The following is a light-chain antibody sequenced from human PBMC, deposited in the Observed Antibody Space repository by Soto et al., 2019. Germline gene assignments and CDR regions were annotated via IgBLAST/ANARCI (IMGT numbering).Light chain of an antibody. Sequence: EIVLTQSPGTLSLSPGERATLSCRASQSVSSSYLAWYQQKPGQAPRLLIYDASSRATGIPDRFSGSGSGTDFTLTISRLEPEDFALYYCQQYGSSPFTFGPGTIVDIK. CDR1: QSVSSSY. CDR2: DAS. V-gene: IGKV3-20*01. J-gene: IGKJ3*01. CDR3: QQYGSSPFT.